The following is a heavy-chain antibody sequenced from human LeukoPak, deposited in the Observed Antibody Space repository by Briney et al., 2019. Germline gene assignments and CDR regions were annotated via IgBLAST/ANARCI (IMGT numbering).Heavy chain of an antibody. CDR3: AGAIGGSSYASVDAFDI. CDR2: TYYRSKWYN. Sequence: SQTLSLTCAISGDSVSSNSAAWNWIRQSPSRGLEWLGRTYYRSKWYNDYAVSVKSRITINPDTSKNQFSLQLNSVTPEDTAVYYCAGAIGGSSYASVDAFDIWGQGTMVTVSS. D-gene: IGHD6-6*01. CDR1: GDSVSSNSAA. V-gene: IGHV6-1*01. J-gene: IGHJ3*02.